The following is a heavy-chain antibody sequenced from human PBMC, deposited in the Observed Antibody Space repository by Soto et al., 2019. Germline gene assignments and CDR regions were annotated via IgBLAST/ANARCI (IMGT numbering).Heavy chain of an antibody. CDR3: ATRPEGSSWYFDY. J-gene: IGHJ4*02. Sequence: QLQLQESGPGLVKPSETLSLTCTVSGGSISSSSYYSGWIRQPPGKGLEWIGSIYYSGSTYYNPSLKSRVTISVDTSKNRFSLKRSSVTAADTAVYYCATRPEGSSWYFDYWGQGTLVTVSS. V-gene: IGHV4-39*01. CDR1: GGSISSSSYY. CDR2: IYYSGST. D-gene: IGHD6-13*01.